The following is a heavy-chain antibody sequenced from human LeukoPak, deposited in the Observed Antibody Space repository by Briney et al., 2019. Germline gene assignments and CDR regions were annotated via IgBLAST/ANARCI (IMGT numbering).Heavy chain of an antibody. V-gene: IGHV3-43*01. Sequence: PGGSLRLSCAATGFSFYEYTLHWVRQAPGKGLEGVSLISWDGGSRDYADSVKGRFTISRDNSKNSLYLQMNSLRTEDTALYYCAKDLDSSGYRFYFRHWGQGTLVTVSS. CDR1: GFSFYEYT. D-gene: IGHD3-22*01. J-gene: IGHJ1*01. CDR3: AKDLDSSGYRFYFRH. CDR2: ISWDGGSR.